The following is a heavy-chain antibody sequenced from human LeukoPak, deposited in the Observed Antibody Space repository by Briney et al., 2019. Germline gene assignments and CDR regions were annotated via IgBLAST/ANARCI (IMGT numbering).Heavy chain of an antibody. Sequence: QTGGSLRLSCAASGFTFSSYAMHWVRQAPGKGLEWVAVISYDGSNKYYADSVKGRFTISRDNSKNTLYLQMNSLRAEDTAVYYCAREREWELPFFDYWGQGTLVTVSS. CDR1: GFTFSSYA. J-gene: IGHJ4*02. V-gene: IGHV3-30*04. CDR2: ISYDGSNK. D-gene: IGHD1-26*01. CDR3: AREREWELPFFDY.